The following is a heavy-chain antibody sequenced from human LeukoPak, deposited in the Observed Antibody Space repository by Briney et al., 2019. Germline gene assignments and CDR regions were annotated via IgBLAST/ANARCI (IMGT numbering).Heavy chain of an antibody. CDR2: IYYSGST. Sequence: SETLSLTCTVSGGSISSYYWSWIRQPPGKGLEWIGCIYYSGSTNYNPSLKSRVTISVDTSKNQFSLKLSSVTAADTAVYYCARDERVGGYSYGYEEGWFDPWGQGTLVTVSS. D-gene: IGHD5-18*01. CDR1: GGSISSYY. J-gene: IGHJ5*02. CDR3: ARDERVGGYSYGYEEGWFDP. V-gene: IGHV4-59*01.